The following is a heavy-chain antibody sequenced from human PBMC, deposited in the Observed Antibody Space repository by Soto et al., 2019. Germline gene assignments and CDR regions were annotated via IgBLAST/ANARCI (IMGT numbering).Heavy chain of an antibody. V-gene: IGHV5-51*01. CDR1: GYSFAGYW. J-gene: IGHJ3*01. CDR2: IYPGDSDT. D-gene: IGHD3-10*01. Sequence: GEPLKISYKGSGYSFAGYWIGWVRQMPGKGLDWMGVIYPGDSDTRYSPSFHGQGTISADKSISTAYLQWSSLKASDTAMYFCARLPGVRGVFDGFNVWGQGTMVTVSS. CDR3: ARLPGVRGVFDGFNV.